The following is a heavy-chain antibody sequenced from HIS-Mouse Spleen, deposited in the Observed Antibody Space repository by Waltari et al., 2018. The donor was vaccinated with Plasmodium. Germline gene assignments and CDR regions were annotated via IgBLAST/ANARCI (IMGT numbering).Heavy chain of an antibody. J-gene: IGHJ4*02. Sequence: EVQLVESGGGLVQPGGSLRLSCAASGFTVSSNYMSWVRQAPGKGLEWVSVSSSGGSTYDADSVKGRFTISRDNSKNTLYLQMNSLRAEDTAVYYCATPRVGGSYFDYWGQGTLVTVSS. D-gene: IGHD1-26*01. CDR2: SSSGGST. CDR3: ATPRVGGSYFDY. V-gene: IGHV3-66*01. CDR1: GFTVSSNY.